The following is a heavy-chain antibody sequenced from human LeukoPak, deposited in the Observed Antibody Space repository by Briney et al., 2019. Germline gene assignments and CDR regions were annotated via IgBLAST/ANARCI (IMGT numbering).Heavy chain of an antibody. CDR1: GVSFSGYY. J-gene: IGHJ4*02. D-gene: IGHD2-21*02. Sequence: SETLSLTCAVYGVSFSGYYWSWIRQPPGKGLEWIGEINHSGSTNYNPSLKSRVTISVDTSKNQFSLKLSSVTAADTAVYYCARGGRVTQRGYFDYWGQGTLVTVSS. V-gene: IGHV4-34*01. CDR3: ARGGRVTQRGYFDY. CDR2: INHSGST.